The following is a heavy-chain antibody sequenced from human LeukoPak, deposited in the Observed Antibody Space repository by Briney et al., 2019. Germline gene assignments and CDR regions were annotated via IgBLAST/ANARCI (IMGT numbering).Heavy chain of an antibody. V-gene: IGHV1-69*05. CDR3: ARDPQPPGYNWFDP. Sequence: GSSVKVSCKASGGTFSSYAISWVRQAPGQGLEWMGGIIPIFGTANYAQKFQGRVTITTDESTSTAYMELSSLRSDDTAVYYCARDPQPPGYNWFDPWGQGTLVTVSS. J-gene: IGHJ5*02. CDR2: IIPIFGTA. CDR1: GGTFSSYA.